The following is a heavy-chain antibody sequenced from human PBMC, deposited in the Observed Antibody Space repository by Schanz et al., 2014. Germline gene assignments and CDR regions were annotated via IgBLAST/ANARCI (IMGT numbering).Heavy chain of an antibody. CDR3: VSQTGSPNY. V-gene: IGHV3-74*01. J-gene: IGHJ4*02. CDR1: TFTFSSDC. CDR2: INSVGSNT. D-gene: IGHD6-13*01. Sequence: EVQLVESGGGLVQPGGSLRLSCAASTFTFSSDCMSWVRQDPGKGLVWVARINSVGSNTDYADSVTGRFTISRDNAKNTLYLQMNTLRAEDTAVYFCVSQTGSPNYWGQGTLVTVSS.